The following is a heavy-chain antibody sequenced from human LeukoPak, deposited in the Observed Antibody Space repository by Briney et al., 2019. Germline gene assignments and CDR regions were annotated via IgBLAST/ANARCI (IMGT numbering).Heavy chain of an antibody. CDR1: GGSISSSSYY. J-gene: IGHJ4*02. CDR2: IYYSGST. Sequence: SETLSLTCTVSGGSISSSSYYWGWIRQPPGKGLEWIGSIYYSGSTYYNPSLKSRVTISVDTSKNQFSLKLSSVTAADTAVYYCARLTWIQPDYWGQGTLVTVPS. CDR3: ARLTWIQPDY. D-gene: IGHD5-18*01. V-gene: IGHV4-39*01.